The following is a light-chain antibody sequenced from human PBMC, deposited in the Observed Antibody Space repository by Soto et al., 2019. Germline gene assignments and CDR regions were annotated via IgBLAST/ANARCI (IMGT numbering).Light chain of an antibody. V-gene: IGKV1-39*01. CDR2: AAS. CDR3: QQSYRTLFT. Sequence: DIQMTQSPSSLSASVGDRVTITCRASQSISSYLNWYQQKPGKAPKLLIYAASSLQSGVPSRFSGSGSGTDFTLTISSLQLEDFATYYCQQSYRTLFTFGPGTKVDIK. J-gene: IGKJ3*01. CDR1: QSISSY.